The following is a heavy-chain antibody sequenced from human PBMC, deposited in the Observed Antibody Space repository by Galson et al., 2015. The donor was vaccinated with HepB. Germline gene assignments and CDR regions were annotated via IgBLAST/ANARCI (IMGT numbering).Heavy chain of an antibody. CDR3: ARVSPRYSFDP. Sequence: ETLSLTCTVSGGSISSSSYYWGWIRQPPGKGLEWIGSIYYSGSTYYNPSLKSRVTISVDTSKNQFSLKLSSVTAADTAVYYCARVSPRYSFDPWGQGTLVTVSS. J-gene: IGHJ5*02. CDR2: IYYSGST. V-gene: IGHV4-39*07. CDR1: GGSISSSSYY.